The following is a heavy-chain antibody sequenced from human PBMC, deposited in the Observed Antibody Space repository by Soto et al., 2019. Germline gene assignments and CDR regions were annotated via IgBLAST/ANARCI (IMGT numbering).Heavy chain of an antibody. V-gene: IGHV4-4*02. CDR2: IYHSGST. CDR3: ARVNQVHYYYYYGMDV. CDR1: GGSISSSNW. D-gene: IGHD2-2*01. J-gene: IGHJ6*02. Sequence: PSETLSLTFAVSGGSISSSNWWSWVRQPPGKGLEWIGEIYHSGSTNYNPSLKSRVTISVDKSKNQFSLKLSSVTAADTAVYYCARVNQVHYYYYYGMDVWGQGTTVT.